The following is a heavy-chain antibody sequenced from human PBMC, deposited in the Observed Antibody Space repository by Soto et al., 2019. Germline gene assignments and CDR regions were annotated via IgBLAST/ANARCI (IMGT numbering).Heavy chain of an antibody. CDR3: ARDHRWGYQYGDYGDS. D-gene: IGHD4-17*01. V-gene: IGHV3-20*04. CDR2: INRHGDST. J-gene: IGHJ4*02. Sequence: EVYLVEAGGGVVRPGGSLRLSCAASGFGFDEYGMSWVRQGPGKGLEWVSTINRHGDSTAYADSVKGRFTISRDNAKNSLYVQMNGLRAEDTAFYYCARDHRWGYQYGDYGDSWGQGTLVTVSS. CDR1: GFGFDEYG.